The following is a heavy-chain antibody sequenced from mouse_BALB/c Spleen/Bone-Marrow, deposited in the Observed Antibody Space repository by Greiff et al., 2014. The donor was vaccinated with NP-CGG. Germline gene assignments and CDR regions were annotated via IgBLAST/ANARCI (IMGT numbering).Heavy chain of an antibody. CDR3: SRQGFDY. CDR2: IWSDGST. V-gene: IGHV2-6-1*01. J-gene: IGHJ3*01. Sequence: VQLQQSGPGLVAPSQSLSITCTISGFSFTSYGVHWVRQPPGKGLEWLVVIWSDGSTTYNSALKSRLNISKDNSKSQVFLKMNTLQFDSTAMYYCSRQGFDYWGQGTLVTVSA. CDR1: GFSFTSYG.